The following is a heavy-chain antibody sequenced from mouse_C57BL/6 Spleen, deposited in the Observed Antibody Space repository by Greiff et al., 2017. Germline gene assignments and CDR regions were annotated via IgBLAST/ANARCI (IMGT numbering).Heavy chain of an antibody. Sequence: VQLQQSGTVLARPGASVKMSCKTSGYTFTSYWMHWVKQRPGQGLEWIGAIYPGNSDTSYNQKFKGKAKLTAVTSASTAYMELSSLTNEDSAVYYCTPIYYDYDGWFAYWGQGTLVTVSA. V-gene: IGHV1-5*01. CDR1: GYTFTSYW. CDR2: IYPGNSDT. D-gene: IGHD2-4*01. J-gene: IGHJ3*01. CDR3: TPIYYDYDGWFAY.